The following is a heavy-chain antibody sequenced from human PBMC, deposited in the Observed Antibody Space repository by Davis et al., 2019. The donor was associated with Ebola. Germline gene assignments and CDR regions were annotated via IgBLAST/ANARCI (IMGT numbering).Heavy chain of an antibody. D-gene: IGHD6-19*01. Sequence: SETLSLTCAVSGGSISSGGYSWSWIRQPPGKGLDWIGYIYQRVTTQYNPSLKSRVTISIDTSKNQLSLKVNSVTAADTAVYYCAAYKTGWYGSYGLDVWGLGTAVTVSS. J-gene: IGHJ6*02. CDR3: AAYKTGWYGSYGLDV. CDR2: IYQRVTT. CDR1: GGSISSGGYS. V-gene: IGHV4-30-4*07.